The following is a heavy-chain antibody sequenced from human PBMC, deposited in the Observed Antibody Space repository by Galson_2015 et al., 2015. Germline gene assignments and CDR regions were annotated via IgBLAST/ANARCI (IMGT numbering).Heavy chain of an antibody. Sequence: SMRLSCAASGFIFSNHDINRIRQAPGKGLEWVSDITGSGTTESYSDSVKGRFTISRDNAKNSLYLQMNSLRVEDTAVYYCARASGLGFREQDAFDIWGQGTMLTVSS. J-gene: IGHJ3*02. CDR3: ARASGLGFREQDAFDI. CDR2: ITGSGTTE. CDR1: GFIFSNHD. D-gene: IGHD1/OR15-1a*01. V-gene: IGHV3-48*03.